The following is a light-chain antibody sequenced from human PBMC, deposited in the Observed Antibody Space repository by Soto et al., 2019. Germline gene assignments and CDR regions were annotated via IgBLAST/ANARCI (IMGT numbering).Light chain of an antibody. V-gene: IGLV1-47*01. J-gene: IGLJ2*01. CDR1: SSNIGTNY. CDR2: RNS. Sequence: QTVVTQPPSASATPGQRVTISCSGSSSNIGTNYVYWYQQLPGAAPKLLIYRNSQRTSGVPDRFSGSKSGTSASLAISDLRPEDETDYFCAAWDDSLSAPVFGGRTKLTVL. CDR3: AAWDDSLSAPV.